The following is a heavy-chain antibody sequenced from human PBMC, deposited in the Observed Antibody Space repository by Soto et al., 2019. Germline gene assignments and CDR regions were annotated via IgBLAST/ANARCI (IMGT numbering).Heavy chain of an antibody. CDR3: VRRVSGNYDY. V-gene: IGHV3-64*01. J-gene: IGHJ4*02. CDR1: GFTCSSYD. Sequence: EVQLAESGGGMVQPGGSLRLSCVAAGFTCSSYDMHRVRKAPGKGLEYVSSISSNGGTTYYGNSVKGRFTISRDNSKNTLYLQMGSLRAEDMAVYYCVRRVSGNYDYWGQGTLVTVSS. D-gene: IGHD1-7*01. CDR2: ISSNGGTT.